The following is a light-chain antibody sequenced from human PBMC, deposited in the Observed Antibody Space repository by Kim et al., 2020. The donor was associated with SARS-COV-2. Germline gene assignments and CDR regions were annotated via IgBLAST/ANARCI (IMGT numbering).Light chain of an antibody. CDR2: EVS. V-gene: IGLV2-23*02. CDR1: SRDVGNYNL. Sequence: QSVTISCTGPSRDVGNYNLVSWYQQRPGKAPNLIIVEVSKRPSGVSNRFSGSKSGDTASLTISGLQAEDESHYFCCSYAGSSAFVIFGGGTKVTVL. J-gene: IGLJ2*01. CDR3: CSYAGSSAFVI.